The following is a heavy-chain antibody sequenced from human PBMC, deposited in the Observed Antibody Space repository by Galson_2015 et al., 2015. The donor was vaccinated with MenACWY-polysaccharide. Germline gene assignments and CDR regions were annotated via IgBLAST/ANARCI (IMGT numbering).Heavy chain of an antibody. V-gene: IGHV4-59*12. J-gene: IGHJ4*02. D-gene: IGHD6-19*01. CDR3: AATRQWLAFDY. CDR2: SYNSGST. Sequence: SETLSLTCTVPGGSISTYYWSWIRQPPGKGLEWIGCSYNSGSTNYNPSLKSRVTVSVDTSKNQFSLRLSSATAADTAVYYCAATRQWLAFDYWGQGFLVTVSS. CDR1: GGSISTYY.